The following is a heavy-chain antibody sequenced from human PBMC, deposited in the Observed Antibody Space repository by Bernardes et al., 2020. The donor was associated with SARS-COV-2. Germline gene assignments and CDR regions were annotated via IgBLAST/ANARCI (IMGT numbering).Heavy chain of an antibody. CDR3: VKDRLFYYGSGTLYNMDV. CDR2: VSFDGTKT. V-gene: IGHV3-30*18. D-gene: IGHD3-10*01. CDR1: GFTFSGFG. Sequence: GGSLRLSCAASGFTFSGFGMHWVRQAPGKGLEWVAIVSFDGTKTYYAESVKGRFTISRDNSRNTLFLQMDSLRSEDTAVYFCVKDRLFYYGSGTLYNMDVWGQGTTVSVSS. J-gene: IGHJ6*02.